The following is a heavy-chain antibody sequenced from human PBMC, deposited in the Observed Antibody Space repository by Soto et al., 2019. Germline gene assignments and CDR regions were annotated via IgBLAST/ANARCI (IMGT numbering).Heavy chain of an antibody. Sequence: QITLKESGPTLVKPTQTLTLTCSFSGFSLSSSGVAVGWIRQPPGKALEWLALIYWDDDERYSPSLQRRLTXSKXTSKIQVVLRMTNMDPSDTGTYYCAHRRGAAAVASWGQGTLVTVSS. D-gene: IGHD6-13*01. CDR3: AHRRGAAAVAS. CDR2: IYWDDDE. J-gene: IGHJ4*02. V-gene: IGHV2-5*02. CDR1: GFSLSSSGVA.